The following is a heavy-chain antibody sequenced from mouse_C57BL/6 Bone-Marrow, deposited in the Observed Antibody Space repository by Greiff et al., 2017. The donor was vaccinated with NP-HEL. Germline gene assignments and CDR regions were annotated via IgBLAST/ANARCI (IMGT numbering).Heavy chain of an antibody. CDR3: TMVTTVVDYFDY. J-gene: IGHJ2*01. D-gene: IGHD1-1*01. V-gene: IGHV14-4*01. CDR2: IDPENGDT. CDR1: GFNITDDY. Sequence: VQLQQSGAELVRPGASVKLSCTASGFNITDDYMHWVKQRPEQGLEWIGWIDPENGDTETASKFQGKAPITADTSSNTAYLQLSSLTSEDTAVYYCTMVTTVVDYFDYWGQGTTLTVSS.